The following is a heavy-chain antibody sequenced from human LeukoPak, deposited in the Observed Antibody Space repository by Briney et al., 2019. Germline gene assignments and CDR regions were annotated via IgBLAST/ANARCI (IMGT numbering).Heavy chain of an antibody. Sequence: GGSLRLSCAASGFTFSSYAMSWVRQAPGKGLEWVSAISGSGGSTDYADSVKGRFTISRDNSKNTLYLQMNSLRAEDTAVYYCAKDNWGIAVVPAPPYYYGMDVWGQGTTVTVSS. CDR2: ISGSGGST. D-gene: IGHD2-2*01. CDR1: GFTFSSYA. CDR3: AKDNWGIAVVPAPPYYYGMDV. V-gene: IGHV3-23*01. J-gene: IGHJ6*02.